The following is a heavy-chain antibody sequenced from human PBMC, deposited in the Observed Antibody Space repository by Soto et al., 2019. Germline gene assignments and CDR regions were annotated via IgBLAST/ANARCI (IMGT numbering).Heavy chain of an antibody. D-gene: IGHD3-10*01. CDR1: GFTFSSYW. CDR2: IKQDGSEK. V-gene: IGHV3-7*03. Sequence: GGSLRLSCAASGFTFSSYWMSWVRQAPGKGLEWVANIKQDGSEKYYVDSVKGRFTISRDNSKNSLYLQMNSLRAEDTAVYYCARTGGSGSYAEYFQHWGQGTLVTGSS. CDR3: ARTGGSGSYAEYFQH. J-gene: IGHJ1*01.